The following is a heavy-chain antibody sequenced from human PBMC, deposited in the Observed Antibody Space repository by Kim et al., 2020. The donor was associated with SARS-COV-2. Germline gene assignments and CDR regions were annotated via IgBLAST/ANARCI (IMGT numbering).Heavy chain of an antibody. J-gene: IGHJ4*02. Sequence: SETLSLTCTVSGGSISSYYWSWIRQPPGKGLEWIGYIYYSGSTNYNPSLKSRVTISVDTSKNQFSLKLSSVTAADTAVYYCARVYCSGGSCYYFDYWGQG. D-gene: IGHD2-15*01. CDR1: GGSISSYY. CDR2: IYYSGST. CDR3: ARVYCSGGSCYYFDY. V-gene: IGHV4-59*01.